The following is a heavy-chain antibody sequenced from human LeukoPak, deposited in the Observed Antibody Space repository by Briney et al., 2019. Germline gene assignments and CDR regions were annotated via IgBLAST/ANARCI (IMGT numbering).Heavy chain of an antibody. CDR2: INPNSGGT. Sequence: ASVKVSCKASGYTFTGYYVHWVRQAPGQGPEWMGWINPNSGGTNYAQKFQGRVTTTRDTSISTAYMELSRLRSDDTAVYYCASSPSLYYYGSGSYPQGYYYMDVWGKGTTVTVSS. CDR1: GYTFTGYY. D-gene: IGHD3-10*01. J-gene: IGHJ6*03. V-gene: IGHV1-2*02. CDR3: ASSPSLYYYGSGSYPQGYYYMDV.